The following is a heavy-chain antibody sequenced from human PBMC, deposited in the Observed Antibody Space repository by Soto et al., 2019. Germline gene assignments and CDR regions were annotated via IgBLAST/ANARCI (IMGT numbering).Heavy chain of an antibody. CDR2: IYYSGST. CDR3: ARYPQRYYFDY. D-gene: IGHD3-16*01. J-gene: IGHJ4*02. V-gene: IGHV4-59*08. CDR1: GGSISSYY. Sequence: SETLSLTCTVSGGSISSYYWSWIRQPPGKGLEWIGYIYYSGSTYYNPSLKSRVTISVDTSKNQFSLKLSSVTAADTAVYYCARYPQRYYFDYWGQGTLVTVSS.